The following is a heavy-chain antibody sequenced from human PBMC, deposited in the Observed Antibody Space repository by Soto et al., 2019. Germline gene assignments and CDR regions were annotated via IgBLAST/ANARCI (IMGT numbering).Heavy chain of an antibody. Sequence: ASVKVSCKASGYTFTGYYMHWVRQAPGQGLEWMGWINPNSGGTNYAQKFQGWVTMTRDTSISTAYMELSRLRSDDTAVYYCARAPQGGDYYYYMDVWGKGTTVTVSS. CDR1: GYTFTGYY. D-gene: IGHD1-26*01. J-gene: IGHJ6*03. CDR3: ARAPQGGDYYYYMDV. V-gene: IGHV1-2*04. CDR2: INPNSGGT.